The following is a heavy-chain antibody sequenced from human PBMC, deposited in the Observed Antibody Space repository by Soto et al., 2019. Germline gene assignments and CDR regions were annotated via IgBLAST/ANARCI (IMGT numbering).Heavy chain of an antibody. V-gene: IGHV6-1*01. CDR1: GDSVSSNSAG. CDR3: TGTTWFRGMDV. J-gene: IGHJ6*02. Sequence: SQTLSLTCVISGDSVSSNSAGWNWIRQSPSRGLEWLGRTYYKSKWNNDYALSVKSRITINPDTSKNQFSLHLYSVTPEDTAVYYCTGTTWFRGMDVWGQGTPVTVSS. CDR2: TYYKSKWNN. D-gene: IGHD1-26*01.